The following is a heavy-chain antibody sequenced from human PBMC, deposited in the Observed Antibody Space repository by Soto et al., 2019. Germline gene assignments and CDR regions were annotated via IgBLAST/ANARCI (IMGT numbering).Heavy chain of an antibody. D-gene: IGHD3-22*01. J-gene: IGHJ4*02. V-gene: IGHV3-13*04. Sequence: EVQLVESGGGLVQPGGSLRLSCAASGFTFSSYDMHWVRQATGKGLEWVSAIGTAGNTYYPGSVKERVTIPRENAKNTLYLQKNSVGAWDTAVYDCARGVRGSRGYSRDYWRQGTLVTVSS. CDR1: GFTFSSYD. CDR2: IGTAGNT. CDR3: ARGVRGSRGYSRDY.